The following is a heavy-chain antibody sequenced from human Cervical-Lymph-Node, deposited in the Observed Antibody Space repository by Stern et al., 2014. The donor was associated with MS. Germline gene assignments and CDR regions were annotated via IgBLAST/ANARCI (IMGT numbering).Heavy chain of an antibody. V-gene: IGHV4-39*01. CDR1: GGSISSSSYY. Sequence: VQLVESGPGLVKPSETLSLTCTVSGGSISSSSYYWGWIRQPPGKGLEWLGSIYYSGSTYYNPSLKSRVTISVDTSKNQFSLKLGSVTAADTAVYYCARHKGSGLRNFDYWGQGTLVTVSS. J-gene: IGHJ4*02. CDR3: ARHKGSGLRNFDY. CDR2: IYYSGST. D-gene: IGHD6-19*01.